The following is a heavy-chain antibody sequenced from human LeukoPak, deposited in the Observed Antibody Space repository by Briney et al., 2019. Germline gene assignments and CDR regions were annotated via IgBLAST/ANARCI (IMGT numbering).Heavy chain of an antibody. CDR1: GFTVSSNY. V-gene: IGHV3-53*01. CDR2: IYSGGST. J-gene: IGHJ5*02. CDR3: AKSGLPNYYGSGSYLNWFDP. D-gene: IGHD3-10*01. Sequence: GGSLRLSCAASGFTVSSNYMSWVRQAPGKGLEWVSIIYSGGSTYYADSVKGRFTISRDNSKNTLYLQMNSLRAEDTAVYYCAKSGLPNYYGSGSYLNWFDPWGQGTLVTVSS.